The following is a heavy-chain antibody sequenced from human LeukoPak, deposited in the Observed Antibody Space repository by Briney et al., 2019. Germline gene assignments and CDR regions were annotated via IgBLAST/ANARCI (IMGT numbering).Heavy chain of an antibody. D-gene: IGHD6-6*01. Sequence: GGSLRLSCAVSGFTFSMYWMIWVRQAPGKGLEWVANINPDGNEKYYMDSVKGRFTISRDNAEKSLYLQMDSLTAEDTAVYYCAKTRAARHIDYWGQGTLVTVSS. CDR3: AKTRAARHIDY. J-gene: IGHJ4*02. CDR2: INPDGNEK. V-gene: IGHV3-7*01. CDR1: GFTFSMYW.